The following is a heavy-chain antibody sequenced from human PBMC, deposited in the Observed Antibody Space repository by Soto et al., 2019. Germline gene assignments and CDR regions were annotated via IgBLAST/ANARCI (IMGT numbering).Heavy chain of an antibody. V-gene: IGHV4-39*01. Sequence: SETLSLTCTVSGGSISGGSNYWGWIRQPPGRGLEWIGSISYSGITYYNPSLKSRLTASVDTSKNQFSLKLSSVTAADMAVYYCARNHGVRYFDDWGQGTLVTVSS. CDR2: ISYSGIT. D-gene: IGHD3-16*01. CDR1: GGSISGGSNY. J-gene: IGHJ4*02. CDR3: ARNHGVRYFDD.